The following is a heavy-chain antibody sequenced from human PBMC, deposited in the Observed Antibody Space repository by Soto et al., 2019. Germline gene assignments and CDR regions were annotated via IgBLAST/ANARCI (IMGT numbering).Heavy chain of an antibody. V-gene: IGHV4-59*01. D-gene: IGHD3-16*01. J-gene: IGHJ4*02. Sequence: QVQLQESGPGLVKSSETLSLTCTVSGGSIRGYYWTWIRQPPGKGLEWLAYIYSGGTTDSNPSLKSRVTMSVDTSKNQFSLNLSSVTAADTAVYFCARVWLSTGDYVDYFDYWGPGTLVIVSS. CDR1: GGSIRGYY. CDR2: IYSGGTT. CDR3: ARVWLSTGDYVDYFDY.